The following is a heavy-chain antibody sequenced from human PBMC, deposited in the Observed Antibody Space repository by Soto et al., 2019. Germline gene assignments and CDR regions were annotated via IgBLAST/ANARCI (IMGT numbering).Heavy chain of an antibody. J-gene: IGHJ4*02. CDR1: GFTFSYSA. Sequence: GGSLRLSCAASGFTFSYSAMSWVRKAPGRGLEWVSTISGSGGTPYYADSVKGRFTISRDNSKNSLYLILNSRRADDTAIYYCAMGLAAAGPLDYWGQGALVTVSS. CDR3: AMGLAAAGPLDY. CDR2: ISGSGGTP. D-gene: IGHD6-13*01. V-gene: IGHV3-23*01.